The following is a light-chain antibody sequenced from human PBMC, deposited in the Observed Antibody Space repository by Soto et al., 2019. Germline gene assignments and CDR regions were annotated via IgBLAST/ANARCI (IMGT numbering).Light chain of an antibody. CDR3: NSYTSRSTPYV. J-gene: IGLJ1*01. CDR2: DVS. Sequence: QSALTQPASVSGSPGQSITISCTGTSSDVGGYNYVSWYQQHPGKAPKLMIYDVSNRPSGVSNRFSGSKSGNTASLTISGLQAEDEADYYCNSYTSRSTPYVFGTGTKVTVL. V-gene: IGLV2-14*01. CDR1: SSDVGGYNY.